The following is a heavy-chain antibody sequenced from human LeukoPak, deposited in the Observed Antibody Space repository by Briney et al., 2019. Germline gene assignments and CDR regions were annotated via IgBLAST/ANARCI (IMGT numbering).Heavy chain of an antibody. V-gene: IGHV3-48*02. D-gene: IGHD1-26*01. J-gene: IGHJ4*02. CDR1: GFTFSIYG. CDR3: GRRMSSGSNPFDY. Sequence: GSLRLSCAASGFTFSIYGMNWVRQAPGKGLGWVSYISSSGSTIYYADSVKGRFTISIDNAKNSLDLEMNSLRDEDTAVYFCGRRMSSGSNPFDYWGQGTLVNGSS. CDR2: ISSSGSTI.